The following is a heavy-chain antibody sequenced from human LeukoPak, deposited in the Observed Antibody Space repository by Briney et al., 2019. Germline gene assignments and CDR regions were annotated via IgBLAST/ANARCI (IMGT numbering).Heavy chain of an antibody. V-gene: IGHV3-30*15. CDR1: GFSFSTSA. CDR3: AGGSEIAAAGRRRAFDI. J-gene: IGHJ3*02. CDR2: MSYDGNYK. D-gene: IGHD6-13*01. Sequence: GGSLRLSCAASGFSFSTSAMHWVRQAPGKGLEWVAVMSYDGNYKHHADSVKGRFTISRDNSRNTLSLQMSSLRGEDTAVYYCAGGSEIAAAGRRRAFDIWGQGTMVTVSS.